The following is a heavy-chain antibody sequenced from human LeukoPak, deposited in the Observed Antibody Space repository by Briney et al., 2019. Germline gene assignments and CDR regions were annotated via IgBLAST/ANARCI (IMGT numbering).Heavy chain of an antibody. Sequence: GGSLRLSCAASGFTFSSYGMHWVRQAPGKGLEWVAVIWYDGTNTYYADSVKGRFTISRDNSKNTLYLQMNSLRAKYTAVYYCARDFCSGGSCYPDAFDIWGQGTMVTVSS. CDR2: IWYDGTNT. J-gene: IGHJ3*02. V-gene: IGHV3-33*01. CDR3: ARDFCSGGSCYPDAFDI. CDR1: GFTFSSYG. D-gene: IGHD2-15*01.